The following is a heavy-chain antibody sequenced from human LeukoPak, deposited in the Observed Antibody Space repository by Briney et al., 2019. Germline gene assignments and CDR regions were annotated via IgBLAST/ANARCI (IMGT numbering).Heavy chain of an antibody. CDR3: ARGEAALNFDH. V-gene: IGHV4-59*01. CDR1: GGSISSYY. J-gene: IGHJ4*02. Sequence: SETLSLTCTVSGGSISSYYWSWIRQPPGKGLEWIGYIYNIGSTSYNPSLKSRVTISVDTSKKQFSLKLSSVTAADTAVYYCARGEAALNFDHWGQGTLVTASS. CDR2: IYNIGST. D-gene: IGHD6-6*01.